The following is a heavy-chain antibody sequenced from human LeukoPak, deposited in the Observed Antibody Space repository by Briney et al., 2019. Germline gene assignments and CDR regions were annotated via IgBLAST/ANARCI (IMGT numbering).Heavy chain of an antibody. CDR2: INHSGST. CDR3: ARRGYSYKVDY. D-gene: IGHD5-18*01. Sequence: SETLSLTCAVYGGSFSGYYWSWIRQPPGKGLEGIGEINHSGSTNYNPSLKSQVTISVDTSKNQFSLKLSSVTAADTAVYYCARRGYSYKVDYWGQGTLVTVSS. J-gene: IGHJ4*02. CDR1: GGSFSGYY. V-gene: IGHV4-34*01.